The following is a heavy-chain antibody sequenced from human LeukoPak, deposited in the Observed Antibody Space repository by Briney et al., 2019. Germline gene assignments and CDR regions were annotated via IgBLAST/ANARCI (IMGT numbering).Heavy chain of an antibody. Sequence: SETLSLTCTVSGGSISSSSYYWGWIRQPPGKGLEWIGSIYYSGSTYYNPSLKSRVTISVDTSKNQFSLKLSSVTAADTAVYYCARHGGSISWMATMGAPNWFDPWGQGTLVTVSS. CDR2: IYYSGST. V-gene: IGHV4-39*01. CDR3: ARHGGSISWMATMGAPNWFDP. CDR1: GGSISSSSYY. J-gene: IGHJ5*02. D-gene: IGHD5-24*01.